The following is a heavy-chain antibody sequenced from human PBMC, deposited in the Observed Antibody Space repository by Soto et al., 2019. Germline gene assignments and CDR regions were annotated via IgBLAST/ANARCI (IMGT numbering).Heavy chain of an antibody. Sequence: GASVKVSCKASGYTFTSYGISWVRQAPGQGLEWMGWISAYNGNTNYAQKLQGRVTMTTDTSTSTAYMELRSLRSDDTAVYYCAREYDSSGYYLGDGGFDYWGQGTLVTVSS. CDR2: ISAYNGNT. CDR1: GYTFTSYG. J-gene: IGHJ4*02. V-gene: IGHV1-18*01. CDR3: AREYDSSGYYLGDGGFDY. D-gene: IGHD3-22*01.